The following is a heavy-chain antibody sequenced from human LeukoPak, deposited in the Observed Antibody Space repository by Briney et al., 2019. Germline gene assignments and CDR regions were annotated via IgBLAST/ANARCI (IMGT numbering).Heavy chain of an antibody. J-gene: IGHJ4*02. D-gene: IGHD3-3*01. V-gene: IGHV1-18*04. CDR2: ISAYNGNT. CDR3: ARDRTIFGVVIIDTGFDY. CDR1: GYTFTSYG. Sequence: ASVKVSCKASGYTFTSYGIIWVRQAPGQGLEWMGWISAYNGNTNYAQKLQGRVTMTTDTSTSTAYIELRSLRSDDTAVYYCARDRTIFGVVIIDTGFDYWGQGTLVTVSS.